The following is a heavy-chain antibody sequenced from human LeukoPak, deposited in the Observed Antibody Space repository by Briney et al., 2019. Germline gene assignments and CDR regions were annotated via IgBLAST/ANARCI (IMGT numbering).Heavy chain of an antibody. J-gene: IGHJ4*02. CDR1: GFTFSSYA. CDR3: AKDRIRLGELSMYDY. Sequence: GASLRLSCAASGFTFSSYAMSWVRQAPGKGLEWVSAISGSGGSTYYADSVKGRFTISRDNSKNTLYLQMNSLRAEDTAVYYCAKDRIRLGELSMYDYWGQGTLVTVSS. V-gene: IGHV3-23*01. D-gene: IGHD3-16*02. CDR2: ISGSGGST.